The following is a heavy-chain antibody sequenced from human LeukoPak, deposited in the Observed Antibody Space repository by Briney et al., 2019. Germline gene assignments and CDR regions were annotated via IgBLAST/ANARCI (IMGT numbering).Heavy chain of an antibody. V-gene: IGHV3-21*01. J-gene: IGHJ5*02. CDR3: ARDRARANSGSYFNWFDP. CDR2: ISSSSSYI. D-gene: IGHD1-26*01. CDR1: GFTFSSYS. Sequence: PGGSLRLSCAASGFTFSSYSMNWVRQAPGKGLEWVSSISSSSSYIYYADSVKGRVTISRDNAKNSLYLQMNSLRAEDTAVYYCARDRARANSGSYFNWFDPWGQGTLVTVSS.